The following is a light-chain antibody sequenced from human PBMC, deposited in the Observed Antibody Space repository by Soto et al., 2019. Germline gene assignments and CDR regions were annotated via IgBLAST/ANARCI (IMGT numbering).Light chain of an antibody. Sequence: EIVRSQTPATLSVSPGERATLSCRARQRISSNLAWYQQKPGQAPRLLIYDASNRATGIPARFSGSGSGTDFTLTISRLEPEDFAVYYCQHYGGSSYTFGQGTRLDIK. J-gene: IGKJ5*01. CDR3: QHYGGSSYT. V-gene: IGKV3D-15*01. CDR1: QRISSN. CDR2: DAS.